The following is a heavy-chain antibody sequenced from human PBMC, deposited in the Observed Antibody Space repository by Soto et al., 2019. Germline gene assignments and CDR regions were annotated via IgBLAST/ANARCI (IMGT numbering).Heavy chain of an antibody. CDR1: GDSVSNHSAA. CDR2: TYYRSRWFT. V-gene: IGHV6-1*01. D-gene: IGHD3-3*01. J-gene: IGHJ6*02. CDR3: ARGYDFWSGYYRYYYYGMDV. Sequence: LIPLGPTSGDSVSNHSAAWNSFRNNPARGLDWLGRTYYRSRWFTDYAVSVKSRMTTDTSTSTAYMELRSLRSDDTAVYYCARGYDFWSGYYRYYYYGMDVWGQGTTVTVSS.